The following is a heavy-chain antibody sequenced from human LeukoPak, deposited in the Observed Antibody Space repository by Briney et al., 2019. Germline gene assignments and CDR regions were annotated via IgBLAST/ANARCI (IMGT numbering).Heavy chain of an antibody. J-gene: IGHJ4*02. CDR2: INAGNGNT. D-gene: IGHD2-15*01. Sequence: EASVKVSCKASGYTFTSYAMHWVRQAPGQRFEWMGWINAGNGNTKYSQKFQGRVTITRDTSASTAYMELSSLRSEDTAVYYCARDYSVVVVAATPARYWGQGTLVTVSS. CDR3: ARDYSVVVVAATPARY. CDR1: GYTFTSYA. V-gene: IGHV1-3*01.